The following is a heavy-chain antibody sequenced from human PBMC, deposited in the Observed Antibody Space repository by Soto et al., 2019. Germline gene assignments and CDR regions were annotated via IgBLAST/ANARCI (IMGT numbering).Heavy chain of an antibody. Sequence: QVQLVQSEAEVKKPGSSVKVSCKASGGTFSSYTISWVRQAPGQGLEWMGRIIPILGIANYAQKFQGRVTITADKSTSTAYMELSSLRSEDTAVYYCATTYGGNSGFAFDIWGQGTMVTVSS. CDR1: GGTFSSYT. CDR3: ATTYGGNSGFAFDI. J-gene: IGHJ3*02. CDR2: IIPILGIA. D-gene: IGHD4-17*01. V-gene: IGHV1-69*02.